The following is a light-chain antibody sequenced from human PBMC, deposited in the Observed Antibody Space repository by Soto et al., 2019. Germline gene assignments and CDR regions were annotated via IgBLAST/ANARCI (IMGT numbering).Light chain of an antibody. Sequence: QSALTQPPSASGSPGQSVAISCTGTSSDVGGYNYVSWYQQHPGKAPKLMIYEVNKRPSGVPDRFSGSKSGNTASLTVSGLQAEDEADSYCQSFDSSLSGVFGGGTKLTVL. J-gene: IGLJ3*02. CDR2: EVN. CDR3: QSFDSSLSGV. CDR1: SSDVGGYNY. V-gene: IGLV2-8*01.